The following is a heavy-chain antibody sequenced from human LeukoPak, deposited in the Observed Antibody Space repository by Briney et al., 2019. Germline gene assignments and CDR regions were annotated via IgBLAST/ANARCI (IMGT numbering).Heavy chain of an antibody. J-gene: IGHJ3*02. Sequence: PGRSLRLSCAASGFTFSSYGMHWVRQAPGKGLEWVAVIWYDGSNKYYADSVKGRFTISRDNSKNTLYLQMNSLRAEDTAVYYCARVPEGIGEEWGAFDIWGQGTMVTVSS. V-gene: IGHV3-33*01. D-gene: IGHD2-15*01. CDR1: GFTFSSYG. CDR3: ARVPEGIGEEWGAFDI. CDR2: IWYDGSNK.